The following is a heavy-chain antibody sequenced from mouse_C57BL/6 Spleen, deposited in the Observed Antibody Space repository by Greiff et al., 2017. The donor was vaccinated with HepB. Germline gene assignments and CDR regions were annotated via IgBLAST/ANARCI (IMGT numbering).Heavy chain of an antibody. CDR1: GYTFTSYW. V-gene: IGHV1-53*01. CDR3: AREGKFITTVVVYYAMDY. CDR2: INPSNGGT. D-gene: IGHD1-1*01. Sequence: QVQLQQPGTELVKPGASVKLSCKASGYTFTSYWMHWVKQRPGQGLEWIGNINPSNGGTNYNEKFKSKATLTVDKSSSTAYMQLSSLTSEDSAVYYCAREGKFITTVVVYYAMDYWGQGTSVTVSS. J-gene: IGHJ4*01.